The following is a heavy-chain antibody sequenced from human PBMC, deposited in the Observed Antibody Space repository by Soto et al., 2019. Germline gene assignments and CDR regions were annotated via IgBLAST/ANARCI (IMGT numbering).Heavy chain of an antibody. CDR3: ARDTAGLSY. CDR1: GLTFSNFR. D-gene: IGHD2-21*02. CDR2: ISNDGRST. V-gene: IGHV3-74*01. J-gene: IGHJ4*02. Sequence: EVQLVESGGGIVQPGGSLRLSCADSGLTFSNFRMHWVRQAPGKGLVWVALISNDGRSTNHADSVKGRFTISRDNAKSTLYLQLNSLRAEDTAVYYCARDTAGLSYWGQGTLVTVSS.